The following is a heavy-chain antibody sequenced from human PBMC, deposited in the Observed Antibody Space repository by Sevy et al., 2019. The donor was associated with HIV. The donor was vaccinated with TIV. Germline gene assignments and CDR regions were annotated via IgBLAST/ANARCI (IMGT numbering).Heavy chain of an antibody. CDR1: GFTFSTYA. Sequence: GGSLRLSCKVSGFTFSTYAFHWVRQAPGKGLEWVSSISRSSTVYYADSVRGRFTISRDNVKNSLFLEMNSLRDEDTAVYYCAREAYYYDSREENWFDPWGQGILVTVSS. V-gene: IGHV3-48*02. CDR2: ISRSSTV. CDR3: AREAYYYDSREENWFDP. D-gene: IGHD3-22*01. J-gene: IGHJ5*02.